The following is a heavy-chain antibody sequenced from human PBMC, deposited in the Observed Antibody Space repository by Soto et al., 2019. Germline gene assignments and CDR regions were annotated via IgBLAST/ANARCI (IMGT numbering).Heavy chain of an antibody. CDR3: ARDGLLWFGELSGWFDP. CDR1: GGSISSGDYY. J-gene: IGHJ5*02. CDR2: IYYSGST. V-gene: IGHV4-30-4*01. Sequence: QVQLQESGPGLVKPSQTLSLTCTVSGGSISSGDYYWSWIRQPPGKGLEWIGYIYYSGSTYYNPSLKSRVTISVDTSKTQFSLKLSSVTAADTAVYYCARDGLLWFGELSGWFDPWGQGTLVTVSS. D-gene: IGHD3-10*01.